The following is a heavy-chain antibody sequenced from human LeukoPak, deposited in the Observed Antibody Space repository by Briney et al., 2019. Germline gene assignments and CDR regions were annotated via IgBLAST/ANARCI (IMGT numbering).Heavy chain of an antibody. CDR1: GYTFTSYA. CDR2: INAGNGNT. CDR3: ARDQGGNWFDP. V-gene: IGHV1-3*01. Sequence: ASLKVSCMASGYTFTSYAMHWVRQAPGQRLEWMGWINAGNGNTKYSQKFQGRVTITRDTSASTAYMELSSLRSEDTAVYYCARDQGGNWFDPWGQGTLVAVSS. D-gene: IGHD3-16*01. J-gene: IGHJ5*02.